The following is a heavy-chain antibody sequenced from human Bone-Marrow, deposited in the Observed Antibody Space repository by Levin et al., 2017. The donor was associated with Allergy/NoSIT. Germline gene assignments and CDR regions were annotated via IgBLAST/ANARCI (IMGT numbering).Heavy chain of an antibody. CDR1: GYTFSGYY. V-gene: IGHV1-2*02. Sequence: ASVKVSCKASGYTFSGYYIHWVRQAPGQGLEWMGWINPNNGGTNYPQKFQGRVTMTRDTSISTTYMELSGLKSDDTAVYYCARDRLMLLPGQHAVWGENWFDPWGQGTLVTVSS. D-gene: IGHD3-16*01. CDR3: ARDRLMLLPGQHAVWGENWFDP. J-gene: IGHJ5*02. CDR2: INPNNGGT.